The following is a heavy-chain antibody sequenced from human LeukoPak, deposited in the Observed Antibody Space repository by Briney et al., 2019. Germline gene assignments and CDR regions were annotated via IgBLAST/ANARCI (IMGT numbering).Heavy chain of an antibody. J-gene: IGHJ4*02. D-gene: IGHD1-26*01. CDR1: GGSISSSSYY. CDR2: IYYSGST. V-gene: IGHV4-39*07. Sequence: PSETLSLTCTVSGGSISSSSYYWGWIRQPPGKGLEWIGSIYYSGSTYYNPSLKSRVTISVDTSKNQFSLKLSSVTAADTAVYYCARDRGSGSFYEFDSWGQGTQVTVSS. CDR3: ARDRGSGSFYEFDS.